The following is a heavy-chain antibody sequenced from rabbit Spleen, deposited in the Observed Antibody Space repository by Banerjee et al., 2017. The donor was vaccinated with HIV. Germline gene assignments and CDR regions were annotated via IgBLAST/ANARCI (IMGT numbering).Heavy chain of an antibody. V-gene: IGHV1S45*01. CDR2: INVVTGKA. CDR1: GFDFSNKAV. Sequence: QEQLVESGGGLVQPGGSLKLSCKASGFDFSNKAVMCWVRQAPGKGLEWIACINVVTGKAVYASWAKGRYTFSRTSSTTVTLEMTSLTAADTATYFCARDLPGVIGWNFGWWGPGTLVTVS. CDR3: ARDLPGVIGWNFGW. J-gene: IGHJ4*01. D-gene: IGHD1-1*01.